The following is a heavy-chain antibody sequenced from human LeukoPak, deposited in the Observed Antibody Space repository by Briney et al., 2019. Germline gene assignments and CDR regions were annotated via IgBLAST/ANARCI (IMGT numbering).Heavy chain of an antibody. CDR1: GYTFTGYY. Sequence: SVKVSCKASGYTFTGYYMHWVRQAPGQGLEWMGGIIPIFGTANYAQKFQGRVTITADESTSTAYMELSSLRSEDTAVYYCGVGDGYDYYFDYWGQGTLVTVSS. J-gene: IGHJ4*02. D-gene: IGHD5-24*01. V-gene: IGHV1-69*13. CDR2: IIPIFGTA. CDR3: GVGDGYDYYFDY.